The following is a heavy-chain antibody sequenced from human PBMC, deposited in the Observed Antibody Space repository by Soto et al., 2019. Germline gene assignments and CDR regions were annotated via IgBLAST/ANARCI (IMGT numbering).Heavy chain of an antibody. Sequence: QVQLVESGGGVVQPGSSLRLSCAASGFIFGNYAVHWVRQAPGRGLEWLAVISDDGNNKYYADSVKGRFTISRDNSKNTLYLQMSSLRAEDTAVYFCGKVSVILGRGVLDSWGQGTLVTVSS. CDR1: GFIFGNYA. V-gene: IGHV3-30*04. J-gene: IGHJ4*02. CDR3: GKVSVILGRGVLDS. CDR2: ISDDGNNK. D-gene: IGHD3-10*01.